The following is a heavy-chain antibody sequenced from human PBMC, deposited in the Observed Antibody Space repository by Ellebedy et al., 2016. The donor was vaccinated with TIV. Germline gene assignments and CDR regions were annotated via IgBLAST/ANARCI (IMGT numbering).Heavy chain of an antibody. CDR3: AREGYISAFDI. V-gene: IGHV4-61*02. CDR1: GGSISSGDYY. Sequence: SETLSLTXTVSGGSISSGDYYWSWVRQPAGKGLEWIGRINTSSGRANCNPSLKSRVTISVDTSKNQFSLQLNSVAAADTAVYYCAREGYISAFDIWGQGTMVTVSS. D-gene: IGHD5-12*01. CDR2: INTSSGRA. J-gene: IGHJ3*02.